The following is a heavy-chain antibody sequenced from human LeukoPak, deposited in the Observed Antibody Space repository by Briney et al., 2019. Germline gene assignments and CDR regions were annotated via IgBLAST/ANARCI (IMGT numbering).Heavy chain of an antibody. CDR1: GGSISSSNW. J-gene: IGHJ3*01. V-gene: IGHV4-4*02. D-gene: IGHD4-17*01. CDR3: ARTVSGAFDL. Sequence: SGTLSLTCTVSGGSISSSNWWSWARQPPGKGLEWIGEIYYSGNTNYNPSLKSRVAISVDKSKNQFSLNLNSVTAADTAVNYCARTVSGAFDLWGQGGLVTVSS. CDR2: IYYSGNT.